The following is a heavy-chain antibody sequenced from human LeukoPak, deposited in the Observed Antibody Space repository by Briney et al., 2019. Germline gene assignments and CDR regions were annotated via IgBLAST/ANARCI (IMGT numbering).Heavy chain of an antibody. D-gene: IGHD1-26*01. CDR3: ASIVGATTGDY. CDR2: IIPILGIA. Sequence: SVKASCKASGGTLSSYTISWVRQAPGQGLEWMGRIIPILGIANYAQKFQGRVTITADKSTSTAYMELSSLRSEDTAVYYCASIVGATTGDYWGQGTLVTVSS. V-gene: IGHV1-69*02. J-gene: IGHJ4*02. CDR1: GGTLSSYT.